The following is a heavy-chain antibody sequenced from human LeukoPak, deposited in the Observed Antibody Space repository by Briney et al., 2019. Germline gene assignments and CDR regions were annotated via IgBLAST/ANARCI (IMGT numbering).Heavy chain of an antibody. CDR2: IYYSGST. J-gene: IGHJ5*02. CDR3: ARDTTLFRWFDP. D-gene: IGHD2-21*01. V-gene: IGHV4-30-4*08. CDR1: GGSTSSGDYY. Sequence: SQTLSLTCTVSGGSTSSGDYYWSWIRQPPGKGLEWIGYIYYSGSTYYNPSLKSRVTISVDTSKNQFSLKLSSVTAADTAVYYCARDTTLFRWFDPWGQGTLVTVSS.